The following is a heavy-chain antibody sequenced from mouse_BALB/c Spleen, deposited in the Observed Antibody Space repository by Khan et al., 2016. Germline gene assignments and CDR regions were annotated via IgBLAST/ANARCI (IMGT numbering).Heavy chain of an antibody. CDR3: ARAWYSMDY. Sequence: QVQLQQSGAELMKPGASVKISCKATGYTFSNYWIEWVKQRPGHGLEWIGDILPGNANSNYNENLKGKATLTADTSSNTAYMQLSSLTSEDSVVYYFARAWYSMDYWGQGTSVTVSS. J-gene: IGHJ4*01. CDR1: GYTFSNYW. CDR2: ILPGNANS. V-gene: IGHV1-9*01.